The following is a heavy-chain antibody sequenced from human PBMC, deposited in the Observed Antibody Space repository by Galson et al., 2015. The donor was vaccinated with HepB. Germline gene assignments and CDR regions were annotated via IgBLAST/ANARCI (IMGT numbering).Heavy chain of an antibody. CDR2: ISGSGGST. Sequence: SLRLSCAASGFTFSSYAMSWVRQAPGKGLEWVSAISGSGGSTYYADSVKGRFTISRDNSKNTLYLQMNSLRAEDTAVYYCAKVGVGSYYYGMDVWGQGTTVTVSS. D-gene: IGHD2-15*01. V-gene: IGHV3-23*01. CDR3: AKVGVGSYYYGMDV. CDR1: GFTFSSYA. J-gene: IGHJ6*02.